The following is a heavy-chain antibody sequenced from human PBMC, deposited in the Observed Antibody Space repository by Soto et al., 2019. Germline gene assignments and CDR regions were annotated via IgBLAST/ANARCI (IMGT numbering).Heavy chain of an antibody. D-gene: IGHD6-13*01. CDR3: VLSYSNSWYYFDY. CDR2: IYYSGST. CDR1: GGSISSYY. Sequence: PSETLSLTCTVSGGSISSYYWSWIRQPPGKGLEWIGYIYYSGSTNYNPSLKSRVTISVDKSKNQFSLKLSSVTAADTAMYYCVLSYSNSWYYFDYWGQGTLVTVSS. V-gene: IGHV4-59*08. J-gene: IGHJ4*02.